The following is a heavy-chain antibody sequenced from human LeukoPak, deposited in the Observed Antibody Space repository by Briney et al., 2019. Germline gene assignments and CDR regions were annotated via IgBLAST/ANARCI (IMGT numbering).Heavy chain of an antibody. CDR3: TREDRDTFDI. J-gene: IGHJ3*02. V-gene: IGHV6-1*01. Sequence: SQTLSLTCAISGDSISNNIAAWTWIRQSPSRGLEWLGRTYYRSKWYNDYAVSVRGRITVNPDTSKNQFSLQLNSVTPEYTAVYYCTREDRDTFDIWGQGTVVTVSS. CDR2: TYYRSKWYN. CDR1: GDSISNNIAA.